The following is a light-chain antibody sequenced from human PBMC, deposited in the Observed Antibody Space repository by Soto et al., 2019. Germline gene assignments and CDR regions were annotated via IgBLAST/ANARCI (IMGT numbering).Light chain of an antibody. Sequence: QSVLTQPPSVSAPPGQKVTISCSASSSNIGSNYVSWYQQLPGTAPKLLIYDKNERPSGIPDRFSASKSGTSATLGITGLQTGDEADYYCGAWDHSLNVGVFGGGTKLTVL. J-gene: IGLJ3*02. V-gene: IGLV1-51*01. CDR2: DKN. CDR1: SSNIGSNY. CDR3: GAWDHSLNVGV.